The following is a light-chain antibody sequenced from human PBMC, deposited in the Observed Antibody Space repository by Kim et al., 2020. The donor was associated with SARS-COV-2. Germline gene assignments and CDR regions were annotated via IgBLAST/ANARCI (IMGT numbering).Light chain of an antibody. Sequence: QSVLTQPPSVSAAPGQKVTISCSGTSSNIGNNYVSWYRQFPGAPPKLLIYDDTERPSGIPDRFSGSKSGASASLGITGLQTEDEADYYCCSYGAGSTSVFGGGTQLTVL. J-gene: IGLJ2*01. CDR3: CSYGAGSTSV. CDR1: SSNIGNNY. V-gene: IGLV1-51*01. CDR2: DDT.